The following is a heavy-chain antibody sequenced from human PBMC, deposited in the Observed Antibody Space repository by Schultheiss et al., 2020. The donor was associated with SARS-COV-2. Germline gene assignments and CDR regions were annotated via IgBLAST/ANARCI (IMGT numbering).Heavy chain of an antibody. CDR2: ISTSGSTI. CDR3: ARDLGAAAGYYYYMDV. V-gene: IGHV3-48*03. CDR1: GFTFSSYE. Sequence: GGSLRLSCAASGFTFSSYEMNWVRQAPGKGLEWVSYISTSGSTIYYADSVKGRFTISRDNAKNSLYLQMNSLRAEDTAVYYCARDLGAAAGYYYYMDVWGKGTTVTVSS. J-gene: IGHJ6*03. D-gene: IGHD6-13*01.